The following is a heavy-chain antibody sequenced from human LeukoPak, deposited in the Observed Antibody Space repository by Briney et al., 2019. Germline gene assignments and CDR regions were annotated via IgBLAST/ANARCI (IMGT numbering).Heavy chain of an antibody. Sequence: ASVKVSCKASGYTFSDYYLHWVRQAPGQGPEWMGVINPSNGVTDHAPKFQGRVTMTRDMSTSTVYMDLSSLRSEDTAVYYCARLPFFGYYFDFWGQGTLVTVSS. CDR2: INPSNGVT. J-gene: IGHJ4*02. CDR1: GYTFSDYY. V-gene: IGHV1-46*01. D-gene: IGHD3-3*02. CDR3: ARLPFFGYYFDF.